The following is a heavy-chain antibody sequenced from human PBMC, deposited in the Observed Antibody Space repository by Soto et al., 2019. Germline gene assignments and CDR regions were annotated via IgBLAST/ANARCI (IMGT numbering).Heavy chain of an antibody. J-gene: IGHJ3*02. CDR3: EGPVVVNDAFDI. Sequence: GGSLRLSCAASGFTFSSYAMSWVRQAPGKGLEWVSAISGSGGSTYYADSVKGRFTISRDNSKNTLYLQMNSLRAEDTAVYYCEGPVVVNDAFDIWGQGTMVTVSS. D-gene: IGHD2-15*01. V-gene: IGHV3-23*01. CDR2: ISGSGGST. CDR1: GFTFSSYA.